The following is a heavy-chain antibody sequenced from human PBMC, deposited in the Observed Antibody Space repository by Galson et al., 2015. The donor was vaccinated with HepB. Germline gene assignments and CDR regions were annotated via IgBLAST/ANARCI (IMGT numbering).Heavy chain of an antibody. D-gene: IGHD6-19*01. CDR3: ARREQWPAGRYGMDV. V-gene: IGHV3-30*04. CDR2: ISYDESDR. J-gene: IGHJ6*02. CDR1: GFIFRSYA. Sequence: SLRLSCAASGFIFRSYAIHWVRQTPGKGLEWVALISYDESDRYCVDSVKGRFTISRDNSKNTLYLQMNSLRPEDTAVYYCARREQWPAGRYGMDVWGQGTTVTVSS.